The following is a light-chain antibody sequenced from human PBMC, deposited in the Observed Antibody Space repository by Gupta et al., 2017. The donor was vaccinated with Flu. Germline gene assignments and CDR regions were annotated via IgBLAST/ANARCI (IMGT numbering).Light chain of an antibody. V-gene: IGKV1-39*01. CDR1: QSISNY. CDR2: AAS. J-gene: IGKJ1*01. Sequence: QSPSSLSASVGDRVTITCRASQSISNYLNWYQQKPGKVPKVLIYAASSLQSGVPSRFSGSGSGTDFTLTISSLQPEDFATYYCQQTYSLPWTFGQGTKVEIK. CDR3: QQTYSLPWT.